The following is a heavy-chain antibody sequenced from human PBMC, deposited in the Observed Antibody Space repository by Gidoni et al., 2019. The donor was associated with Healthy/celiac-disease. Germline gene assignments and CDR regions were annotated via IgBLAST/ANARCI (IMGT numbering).Heavy chain of an antibody. CDR3: ARDKDTAMAPYYFDY. J-gene: IGHJ4*02. CDR1: GFTFSSYS. V-gene: IGHV3-48*01. D-gene: IGHD5-18*01. Sequence: EVQLVESGGGLVQPGGSLRLSCAASGFTFSSYSMNWVRQAPGKGLEWVSYISSSSSTIYYADSVKGRFTISRDNAKNSLYLQMNSLRAEDTAVYYCARDKDTAMAPYYFDYWGQGTLVTVSS. CDR2: ISSSSSTI.